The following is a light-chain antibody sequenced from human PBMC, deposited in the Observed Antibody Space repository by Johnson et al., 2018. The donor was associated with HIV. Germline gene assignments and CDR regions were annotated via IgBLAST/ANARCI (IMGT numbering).Light chain of an antibody. V-gene: IGLV1-51*01. Sequence: LTQPPSVSAAPGQKVTVSCSGSSSNIGNNFVSWYQQVPGTAPKLLIYDTDKRPSGIPDRFSGSKSGTSATLGIIGLQTGDEADYYCGTWDNSLSAGVFGSGTKVTVL. CDR2: DTD. CDR1: SSNIGNNF. J-gene: IGLJ1*01. CDR3: GTWDNSLSAGV.